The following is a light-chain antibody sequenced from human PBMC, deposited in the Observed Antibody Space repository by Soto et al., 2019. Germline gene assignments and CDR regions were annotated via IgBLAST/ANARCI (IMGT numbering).Light chain of an antibody. CDR1: QGISSY. J-gene: IGKJ1*01. CDR2: AAS. Sequence: IQLTQYPSSLSASVGDRVTITCRASQGISSYLAWYQQKPGKAPKLLIYAASTLQSGVPSRFSGSGSGTDFTLTISSLQPEDFAVYYCQHYNTWPWTFGQGTKVDIK. CDR3: QHYNTWPWT. V-gene: IGKV1-9*01.